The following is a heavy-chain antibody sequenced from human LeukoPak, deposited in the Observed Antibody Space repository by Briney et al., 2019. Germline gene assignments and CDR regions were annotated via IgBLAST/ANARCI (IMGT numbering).Heavy chain of an antibody. V-gene: IGHV1-69*13. CDR1: GGTFSSYA. J-gene: IGHJ5*02. CDR2: IIPIFGTA. Sequence: GASVTVSCTASGGTFSSYAISWVRQAPGQGLEWMGGIIPIFGTANYAQKFQGRVTITADESTSTAYMELSSLRSEDTAVYYCAIQRIVQNWFDPWGQGTLVTVSS. D-gene: IGHD2/OR15-2a*01. CDR3: AIQRIVQNWFDP.